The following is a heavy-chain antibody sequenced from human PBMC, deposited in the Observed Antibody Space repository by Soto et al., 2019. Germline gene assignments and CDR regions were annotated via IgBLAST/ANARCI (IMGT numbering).Heavy chain of an antibody. Sequence: QVHLVESGGGVVQPGRSLRLSCAASGFTFSTTGMHWVRQAPGKGLEWVAMISHDGGVKHYTDSVTGRFTISRDTSNNTVYLQMNSLRPEDTAMYHCAKDLYGAGWYNYFDPWGQGTLVTVSS. J-gene: IGHJ5*02. CDR2: ISHDGGVK. CDR3: AKDLYGAGWYNYFDP. CDR1: GFTFSTTG. D-gene: IGHD6-19*01. V-gene: IGHV3-30*18.